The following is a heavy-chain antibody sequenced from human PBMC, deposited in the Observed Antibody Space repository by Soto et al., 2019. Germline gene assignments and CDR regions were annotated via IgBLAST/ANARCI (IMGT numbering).Heavy chain of an antibody. CDR1: GFTFSSYS. D-gene: IGHD3-10*01. J-gene: IGHJ5*02. Sequence: GGSLRFSCAASGFTFSSYSMNWVRQAPGKGLEWVSYISSSSSTIYYADSVKGRFTISRDNAKNSLYLQMNSLRDEDTAVYYCARGGIYYYDSGSYPPRNNWFDPWGQGTRGTVSS. CDR3: ARGGIYYYDSGSYPPRNNWFDP. CDR2: ISSSSSTI. V-gene: IGHV3-48*02.